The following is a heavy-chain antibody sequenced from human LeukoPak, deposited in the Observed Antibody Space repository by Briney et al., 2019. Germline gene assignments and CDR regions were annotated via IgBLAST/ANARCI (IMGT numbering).Heavy chain of an antibody. J-gene: IGHJ4*02. CDR2: IYYSGST. D-gene: IGHD6-19*01. CDR1: GGSISSYY. Sequence: SETLSLTCTVSGGSISSYYWSWIRQPPGKGLEWIGYIYYSGSTNYNPSLKSRVTISVDTFKNQFSLKLSSVTAADTAVYYCARVQQWLIDYWGQGTLVTVSS. CDR3: ARVQQWLIDY. V-gene: IGHV4-59*01.